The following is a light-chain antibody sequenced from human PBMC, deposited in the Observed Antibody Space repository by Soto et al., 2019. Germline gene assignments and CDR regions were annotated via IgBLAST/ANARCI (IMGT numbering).Light chain of an antibody. J-gene: IGKJ5*01. CDR3: QHYGTSPFT. Sequence: EMVSMQDPGTLALTPGERATRSCRASQSISSSYLAWYQQKPGQAPRLLIYGPSNRATGIPDRFSGSGSGTDFTLTISSLEPEDFAVYFCQHYGTSPFTFGQGTRLEIK. CDR2: GPS. V-gene: IGKV3-20*01. CDR1: QSISSSY.